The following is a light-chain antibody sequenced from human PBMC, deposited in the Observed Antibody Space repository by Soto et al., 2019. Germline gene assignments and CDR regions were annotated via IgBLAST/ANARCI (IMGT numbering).Light chain of an antibody. J-gene: IGKJ1*01. CDR3: QQYDSSPKT. CDR1: ESVGTK. CDR2: GAS. Sequence: EVVMTQSPATLSVSPGEGATLSCRASESVGTKLAWHQHRPGQAPRLLIYGASSRATGIPDRFSGSGSGTDFTLTISRLEPEDFAVYYCQQYDSSPKTFGQGTKVDIK. V-gene: IGKV3-20*01.